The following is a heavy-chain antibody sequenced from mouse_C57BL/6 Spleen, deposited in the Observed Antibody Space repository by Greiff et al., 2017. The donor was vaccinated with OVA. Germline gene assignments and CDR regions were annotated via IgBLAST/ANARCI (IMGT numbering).Heavy chain of an antibody. D-gene: IGHD2-1*01. CDR1: GYAFSSSW. CDR3: ARGHYGKGAMDY. CDR2: IYPGDGDT. Sequence: QVQLKQSGPELVKPGASVKISCKASGYAFSSSWMNWVKQRPGKGLEWIGRIYPGDGDTNYNGKFKGKATLTADKSSSTAYMQLSSLTSEDSAVYFCARGHYGKGAMDYWGQGTSVTVSS. V-gene: IGHV1-82*01. J-gene: IGHJ4*01.